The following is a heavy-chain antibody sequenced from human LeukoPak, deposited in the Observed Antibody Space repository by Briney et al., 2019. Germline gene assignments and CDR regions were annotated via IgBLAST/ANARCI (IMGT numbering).Heavy chain of an antibody. Sequence: GGSLRLSCAASGFTFSSYAMSWVRQPPGKGMEWVSTISGNGGNTYYADSVKGRFTISRDNSKNTPYLQMNSLRAEDTAVYYCAKDPDVVVAATGVYFDYWGQGTLVTVSS. CDR2: ISGNGGNT. D-gene: IGHD2-15*01. CDR3: AKDPDVVVAATGVYFDY. V-gene: IGHV3-23*01. CDR1: GFTFSSYA. J-gene: IGHJ4*02.